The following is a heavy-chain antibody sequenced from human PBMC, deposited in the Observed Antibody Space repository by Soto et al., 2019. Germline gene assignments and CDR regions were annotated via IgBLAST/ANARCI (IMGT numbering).Heavy chain of an antibody. CDR1: AYTFTGHY. V-gene: IGHV1-2*04. CDR2: INPNSGGT. Sequence: ASVKVSCKTSAYTFTGHYMHWVRQAPGQGLEWMGWINPNSGGTNYAQKFQGWVTMTRDTSISTAYMELSRLRSDDTAVYYCARDLYCSSTSCLYGYGYHCYVHAFSTRRTTDL. D-gene: IGHD2-2*01. CDR3: ARDLYCSSTSCLYGYGYHCYVHAFSTRRTTDL. J-gene: IGHJ2*01.